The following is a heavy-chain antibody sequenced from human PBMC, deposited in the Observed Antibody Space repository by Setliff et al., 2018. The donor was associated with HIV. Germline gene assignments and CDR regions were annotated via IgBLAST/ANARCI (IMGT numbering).Heavy chain of an antibody. Sequence: SETLSLTCAVYGGSFPAYYWNWIRQPPGKGLEWIGEINYSGDTTYTPSLKRRVNIFIDTSKKQFSLRMASVTAADTAVYYCARAPPTTVVPFFDYWGRGSLVTVS. J-gene: IGHJ4*02. D-gene: IGHD4-17*01. CDR1: GGSFPAYY. V-gene: IGHV4-34*01. CDR2: INYSGDT. CDR3: ARAPPTTVVPFFDY.